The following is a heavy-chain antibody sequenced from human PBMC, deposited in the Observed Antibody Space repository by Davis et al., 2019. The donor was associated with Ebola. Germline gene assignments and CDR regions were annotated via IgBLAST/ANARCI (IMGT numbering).Heavy chain of an antibody. Sequence: ASVKVSCKASGYTFINYGISWVRQAPGQGLEWMGWISAYTGNTNYAQKLQDRVTMTTDTTTSTAYMELRSLRSDDTAVYYCARDRIAAAVNWFDTWGQGTLVTVSS. V-gene: IGHV1-18*04. CDR1: GYTFINYG. CDR2: ISAYTGNT. CDR3: ARDRIAAAVNWFDT. D-gene: IGHD6-13*01. J-gene: IGHJ5*02.